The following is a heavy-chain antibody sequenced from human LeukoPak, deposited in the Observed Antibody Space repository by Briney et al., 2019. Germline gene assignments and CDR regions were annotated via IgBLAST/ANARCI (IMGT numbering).Heavy chain of an antibody. D-gene: IGHD2-8*01. Sequence: GASVKVSCKASGYTVTGYYMHWVRQAPGQGLEWMGWINPNSGGTNYAQKFQGRVTMTRDTSISTAYMELSRLRSDDTAVYYCARDIRYGLMVYAIRDWGQGTLVTVSS. J-gene: IGHJ4*02. V-gene: IGHV1-2*02. CDR1: GYTVTGYY. CDR2: INPNSGGT. CDR3: ARDIRYGLMVYAIRD.